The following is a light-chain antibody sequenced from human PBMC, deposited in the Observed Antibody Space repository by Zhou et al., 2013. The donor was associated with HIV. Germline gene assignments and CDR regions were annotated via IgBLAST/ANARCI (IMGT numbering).Light chain of an antibody. Sequence: EIVLTQSPGTLSLSPGERATLSCRASHTISANYLAWYQQKPGQAPRLLVYGASTRATGIPDRFTGSGSGTDFTLTFTTLGPEDFAVYYCQQYANSPQTFGQGTNVEIK. V-gene: IGKV3-20*01. CDR3: QQYANSPQT. J-gene: IGKJ2*01. CDR2: GAS. CDR1: HTISANY.